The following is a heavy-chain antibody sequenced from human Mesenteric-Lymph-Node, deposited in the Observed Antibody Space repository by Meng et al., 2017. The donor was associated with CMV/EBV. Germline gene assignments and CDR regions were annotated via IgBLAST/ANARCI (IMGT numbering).Heavy chain of an antibody. J-gene: IGHJ4*02. V-gene: IGHV3-9*01. Sequence: LKISCAASGFTFDDYAMHWVRQAPGKGLEWVSGISWNSGSIGYADSVKGRFTISRDNAKNSLYLQMNSLRAEDTALYYCAKGAHYDFWSGYPDYWGQGTLVTVSS. CDR2: ISWNSGSI. CDR3: AKGAHYDFWSGYPDY. D-gene: IGHD3-3*01. CDR1: GFTFDDYA.